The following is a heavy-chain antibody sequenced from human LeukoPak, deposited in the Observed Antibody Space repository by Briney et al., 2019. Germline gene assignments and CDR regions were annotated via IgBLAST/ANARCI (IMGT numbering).Heavy chain of an antibody. Sequence: GGSLRLSFAASGFTFCSCAMHWVRQAPGKGLDWVSVIYNAASTLYAASVKGRFTISRDKSKNTLYLEMNSLRAEDTAVYYCARGDGYYYGSGSYCDFWGQGTLVTVSS. CDR2: IYNAAST. CDR3: ARGDGYYYGSGSYCDF. D-gene: IGHD3-10*01. V-gene: IGHV3-66*01. CDR1: GFTFCSCA. J-gene: IGHJ4*02.